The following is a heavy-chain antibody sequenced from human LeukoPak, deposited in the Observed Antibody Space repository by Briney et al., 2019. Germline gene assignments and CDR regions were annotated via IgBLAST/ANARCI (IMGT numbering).Heavy chain of an antibody. V-gene: IGHV3-23*01. Sequence: PGGSLRLSCAASGFTFSSYAMSWVRQAPGKGLEWVSAISGSGGSTYYADSVKGRFTISRDNSKNTLYLQMNSLRAEDTAVYYCAKARDYYGSGKKYYYMDVWGKGTTVTVSS. CDR2: ISGSGGST. D-gene: IGHD3-10*01. CDR1: GFTFSSYA. CDR3: AKARDYYGSGKKYYYMDV. J-gene: IGHJ6*03.